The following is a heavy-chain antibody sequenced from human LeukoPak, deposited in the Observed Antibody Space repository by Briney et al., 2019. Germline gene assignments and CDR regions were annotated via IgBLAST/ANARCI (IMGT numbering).Heavy chain of an antibody. CDR3: SREIRTAGPDFDY. CDR1: GFTFGDYA. D-gene: IGHD2-8*02. Sequence: GGSLRLSCTASGFTFGDYAMSWFRQAPGKGLEWVGFIRSKAYGGTTEYAASVKGRFTISRDDTKSIAYLQMNSLKTEDTAVYYCSREIRTAGPDFDYWGQGTLVTVSS. J-gene: IGHJ4*02. V-gene: IGHV3-49*03. CDR2: IRSKAYGGTT.